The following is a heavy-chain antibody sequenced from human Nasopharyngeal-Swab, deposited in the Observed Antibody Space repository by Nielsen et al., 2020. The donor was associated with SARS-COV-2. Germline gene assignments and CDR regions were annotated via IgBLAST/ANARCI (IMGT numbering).Heavy chain of an antibody. CDR3: ARSLNIVVVVAAKDYYYYGMDV. CDR1: GCTFTSYY. D-gene: IGHD2-15*01. V-gene: IGHV1-46*01. Sequence: ASVKVSCKASGCTFTSYYMHWVRQAPGQGLVWMGIINPSGGSTSYAQKFQGRVTMTRDTSTSTVYMELSSLRSEDTAVYYCARSLNIVVVVAAKDYYYYGMDVWGQGTTVTVSS. CDR2: INPSGGST. J-gene: IGHJ6*02.